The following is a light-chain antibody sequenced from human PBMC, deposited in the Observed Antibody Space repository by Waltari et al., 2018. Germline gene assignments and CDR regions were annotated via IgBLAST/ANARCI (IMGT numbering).Light chain of an antibody. Sequence: QSALTQPASVSGSPGQANIISCTGTGSEVGGYDYVSWYKQYPGKAPRLIIDDVYKRPSGVSNRFSGSNSDNTPSLPISGLQAEDESVYYCSSYTSSGVVFGGGTKLTVL. J-gene: IGLJ2*01. V-gene: IGLV2-14*01. CDR1: GSEVGGYDY. CDR2: DVY. CDR3: SSYTSSGVV.